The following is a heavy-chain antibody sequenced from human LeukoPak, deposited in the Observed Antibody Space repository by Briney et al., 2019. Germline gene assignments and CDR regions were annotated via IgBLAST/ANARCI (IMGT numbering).Heavy chain of an antibody. V-gene: IGHV4-38-2*02. J-gene: IGHJ4*02. D-gene: IGHD2-2*01. Sequence: SETLSLTCTVSGYSISSGYYCGWIRRPPGKGLVWSGGSYHGGSTYYNPSLKSRVTISVDTSKNQFSLRLSSVTAADAAVHYCARFSPIIVVVPAAFDYWGQGTLVTVSS. CDR3: ARFSPIIVVVPAAFDY. CDR1: GYSISSGYY. CDR2: SYHGGST.